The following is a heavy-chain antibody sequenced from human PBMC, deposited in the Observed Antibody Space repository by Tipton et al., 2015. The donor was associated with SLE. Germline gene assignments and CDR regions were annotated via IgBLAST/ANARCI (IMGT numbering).Heavy chain of an antibody. V-gene: IGHV3-23*01. D-gene: IGHD3-3*01. Sequence: GSLRLSCTASGFTFSNYAMTWVRQAPGKGLEWVSAIRGGGDSTYYADSVKGRFTISRDNSGNILFLQLNTLRVDDTAVYYCAKGLNADFWSGSGMDVWGQGTTVTGS. J-gene: IGHJ6*02. CDR1: GFTFSNYA. CDR3: AKGLNADFWSGSGMDV. CDR2: IRGGGDST.